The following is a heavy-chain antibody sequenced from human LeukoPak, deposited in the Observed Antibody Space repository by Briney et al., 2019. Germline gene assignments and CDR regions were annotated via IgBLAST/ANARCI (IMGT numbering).Heavy chain of an antibody. V-gene: IGHV3-7*01. Sequence: GGSLRLSCAGSGSTFTNYWMNWVRQAPGKGLEWVANIREDGSQIYYVDSVKGRFTISRDNAKNSVYLQMNSLRAEDTAVYYCAGSSGWLFDYWGQGTLVAVSS. J-gene: IGHJ4*02. CDR1: GSTFTNYW. CDR3: AGSSGWLFDY. D-gene: IGHD6-19*01. CDR2: IREDGSQI.